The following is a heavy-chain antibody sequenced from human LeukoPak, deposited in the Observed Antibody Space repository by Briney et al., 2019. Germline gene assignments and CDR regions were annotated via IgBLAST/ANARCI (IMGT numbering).Heavy chain of an antibody. D-gene: IGHD3-10*01. CDR3: ARDRGFQENYYAY. Sequence: GRSLRLSCATSGFTFSKYGMHWVRQAPGKGLEWVAVIWHDETRTHYADSVKGRFTISRDNSKNTLYLQMNSLRADDTAVYFCARDRGFQENYYAYWGQGTLVTVSS. V-gene: IGHV3-33*01. J-gene: IGHJ4*02. CDR2: IWHDETRT. CDR1: GFTFSKYG.